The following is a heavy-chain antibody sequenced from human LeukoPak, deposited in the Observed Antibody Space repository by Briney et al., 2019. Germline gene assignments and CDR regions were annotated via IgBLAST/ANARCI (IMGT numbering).Heavy chain of an antibody. D-gene: IGHD6-13*01. Sequence: SSETLSLTCTVSGGSISSGGYYWSWIRQHPGKGLEWIGYIYYSGSTYYNPSLKSRVTISVDTSKNQFSLKLSSVTAADTAVYYCARCTGYSSSWYPEEFDYWGQGTLVTVSS. J-gene: IGHJ4*02. CDR2: IYYSGST. CDR1: GGSISSGGYY. CDR3: ARCTGYSSSWYPEEFDY. V-gene: IGHV4-31*03.